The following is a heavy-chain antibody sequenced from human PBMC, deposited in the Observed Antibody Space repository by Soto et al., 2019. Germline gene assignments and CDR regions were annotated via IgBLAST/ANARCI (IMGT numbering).Heavy chain of an antibody. CDR2: ISWNSGSI. V-gene: IGHV3-9*01. CDR1: GFTFDDYA. J-gene: IGHJ2*01. D-gene: IGHD5-12*01. Sequence: EVQLVESGGGLVQPGRSLRLSCAASGFTFDDYAMHWVRQAPGKGLEWVSGISWNSGSIGYADSVKGRFTISRDNAKNSLYLQMNGGSAEDTALYYCPTGPEVATREWYFDPRGRGTLVTVSS. CDR3: PTGPEVATREWYFDP.